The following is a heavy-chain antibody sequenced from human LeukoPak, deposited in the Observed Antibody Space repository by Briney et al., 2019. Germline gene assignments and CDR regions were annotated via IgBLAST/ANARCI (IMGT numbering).Heavy chain of an antibody. CDR2: IIPVLNIT. D-gene: IGHD5-18*01. CDR3: ARDQGLTAPPPYGLDV. V-gene: IGHV1-69*04. CDR1: GGTFSTSA. J-gene: IGHJ6*02. Sequence: SVQVSSKTSGGTFSTSAITWVRQAPGQGLEWMGRIIPVLNITTYAQRFQGRVTITADTSTSTVYMELSSLRSEETAVYYCARDQGLTAPPPYGLDVWGQGTTVIVSS.